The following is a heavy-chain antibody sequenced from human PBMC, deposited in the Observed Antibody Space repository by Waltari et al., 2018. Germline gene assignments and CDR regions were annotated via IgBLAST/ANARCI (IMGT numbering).Heavy chain of an antibody. Sequence: QVRLVQSGAEVKKPGSSVKVPCKLSGGPFQRYAFIWVRQAPGQGLEWMGVIIPISGAPIYAQKFQGRVTISADESTTTVYMEVSSLRSEDTAVYYCARKGPGSLYLDFDYWGQGTLVTVSS. CDR3: ARKGPGSLYLDFDY. CDR1: GGPFQRYA. D-gene: IGHD3-10*01. J-gene: IGHJ4*02. V-gene: IGHV1-69*01. CDR2: IIPISGAP.